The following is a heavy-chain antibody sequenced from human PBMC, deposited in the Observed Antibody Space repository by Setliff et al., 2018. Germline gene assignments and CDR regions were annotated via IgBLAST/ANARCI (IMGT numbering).Heavy chain of an antibody. V-gene: IGHV1-18*01. Sequence: RASVKVSCKASGYTFTSYGISWVRQAPGQGLEWMGWISAYNGNTNYAQKLQGRVTMTTDTSTATVYMELKNLRSDDTAVYYCARSSGPRVVLAADFDYWGQGTLVTVSS. CDR3: ARSSGPRVVLAADFDY. J-gene: IGHJ4*02. CDR1: GYTFTSYG. CDR2: ISAYNGNT. D-gene: IGHD5-12*01.